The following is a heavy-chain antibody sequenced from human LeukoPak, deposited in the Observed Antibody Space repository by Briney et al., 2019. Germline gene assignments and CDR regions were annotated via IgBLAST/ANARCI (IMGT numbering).Heavy chain of an antibody. CDR3: ARGRGGATTGFDH. CDR2: INSNSGAR. V-gene: IGHV1-2*02. Sequence: ASVTVSCKPSGYTFKSYEINWVRQAPGQGLESMGWINSNSGARNYAPKFQGRVTFSRDNSISTAYMELSSLRSDDTAIYYCARGRGGATTGFDHWGQGTLVTVS. D-gene: IGHD1-26*01. CDR1: GYTFKSYE. J-gene: IGHJ4*02.